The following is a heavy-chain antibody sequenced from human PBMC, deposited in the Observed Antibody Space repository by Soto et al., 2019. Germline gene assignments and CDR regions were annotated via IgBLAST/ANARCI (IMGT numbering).Heavy chain of an antibody. D-gene: IGHD2-2*01. CDR3: ARDSYCSSTSCYSWFDP. V-gene: IGHV4-4*07. CDR1: GGSISSYY. J-gene: IGHJ5*02. Sequence: LSLTCTVSGGSISSYYWSWIRQPAGKGLEWIGRIYTSGSTNYNPSLKSRVTMSVDTSKNQFSLKLSSVTAADTAVYYCARDSYCSSTSCYSWFDPWGQGTLVTVSS. CDR2: IYTSGST.